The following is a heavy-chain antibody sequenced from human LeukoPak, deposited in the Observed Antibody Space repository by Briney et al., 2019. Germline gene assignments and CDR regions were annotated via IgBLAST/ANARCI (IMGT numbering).Heavy chain of an antibody. CDR1: GYTFTSYG. D-gene: IGHD6-13*01. CDR3: ATQNPEYSSSWHLFDY. Sequence: ASVKVSCKASGYTFTSYGISWVRQAPGQGLEWMGWISAYNGNTNYAQKLQGRVTITADKSTSTAYMELSSLRSEDTAVNYCATQNPEYSSSWHLFDYWGQGTLVTVSS. J-gene: IGHJ4*02. V-gene: IGHV1-18*01. CDR2: ISAYNGNT.